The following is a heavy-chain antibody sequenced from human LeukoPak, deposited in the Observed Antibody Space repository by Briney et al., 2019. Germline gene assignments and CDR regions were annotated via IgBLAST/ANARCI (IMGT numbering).Heavy chain of an antibody. D-gene: IGHD4-17*01. V-gene: IGHV3-66*01. CDR1: GFTVSTNH. Sequence: GSLRLSCAASGFTVSTNHMSWVRQAPGKGLEWVSLIYSGGGTYYADSVKGRFTISRDNSRNTLSLQMNSLRVDDTAVYYCARGFRSVTTWGYFDYWGQGALVTVSS. CDR3: ARGFRSVTTWGYFDY. J-gene: IGHJ4*02. CDR2: IYSGGGT.